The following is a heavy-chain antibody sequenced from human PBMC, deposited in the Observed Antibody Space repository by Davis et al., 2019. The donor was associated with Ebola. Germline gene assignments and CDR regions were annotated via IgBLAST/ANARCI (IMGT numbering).Heavy chain of an antibody. J-gene: IGHJ4*02. V-gene: IGHV4-34*01. Sequence: PSETLSLTCAVYGGSFSGYYWSWIRQPPGKGLEWIGEINHSGSTNYNPSLKSRVTIAVDTSKNQFSLKLSSVTAADTAVYYCARALYCSSTSCYTFDYWGQGTLVTVSS. CDR1: GGSFSGYY. D-gene: IGHD2-2*02. CDR3: ARALYCSSTSCYTFDY. CDR2: INHSGST.